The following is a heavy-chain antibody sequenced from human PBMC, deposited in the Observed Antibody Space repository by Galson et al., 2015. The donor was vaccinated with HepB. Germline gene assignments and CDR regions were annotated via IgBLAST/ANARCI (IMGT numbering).Heavy chain of an antibody. CDR2: ISAYNGNT. CDR1: GYTFASYG. V-gene: IGHV1-18*04. CDR3: ARDSSNFWSGYYDY. D-gene: IGHD3-3*01. Sequence: SVKVSCKASGYTFASYGISWVRQAPGQGLEWMGWISAYNGNTNYAQKLQGRVTMTTDTSTSTAYMELRSLRSDDTAVYYCARDSSNFWSGYYDYWGQGTLVTVSS. J-gene: IGHJ4*02.